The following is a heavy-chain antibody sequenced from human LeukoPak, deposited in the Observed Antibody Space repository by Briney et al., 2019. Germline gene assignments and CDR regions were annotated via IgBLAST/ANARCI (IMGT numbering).Heavy chain of an antibody. Sequence: SVQVSCKASGGTFRSYAISWVRQAPGQGLEWMGGIIPIFGTANYAQKFQGRVTITADESTSTAYMELSSLRSEDTAVYYCARDAGGTANGYSGSTAYWGQGTLVTVSS. V-gene: IGHV1-69*13. D-gene: IGHD5-12*01. CDR2: IIPIFGTA. CDR1: GGTFRSYA. J-gene: IGHJ4*02. CDR3: ARDAGGTANGYSGSTAY.